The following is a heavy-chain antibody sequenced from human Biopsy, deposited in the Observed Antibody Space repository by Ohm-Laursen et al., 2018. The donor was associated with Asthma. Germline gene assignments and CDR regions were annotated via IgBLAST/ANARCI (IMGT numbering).Heavy chain of an antibody. CDR1: YGSITSGGYY. D-gene: IGHD6-6*01. Sequence: SQTLSLTCTVSYGSITSGGYYWTWIRQHPGKGLEWIGFIYYSGSTYYNPSLKSRVSISIDRTKSQFSLKLSSVTAADTALYYCARAQAAQYYYGMDVWGQGTTVIVSS. J-gene: IGHJ6*02. V-gene: IGHV4-31*03. CDR2: IYYSGST. CDR3: ARAQAAQYYYGMDV.